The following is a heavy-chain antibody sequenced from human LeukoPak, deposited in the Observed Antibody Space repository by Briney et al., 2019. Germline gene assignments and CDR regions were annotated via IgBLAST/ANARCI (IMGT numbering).Heavy chain of an antibody. CDR1: GFTFSSYE. Sequence: GGSLRLSCAASGFTFSSYEMNWVRQAPGKGLEWVSCISSSDSTTYYADSVKGRFTISRDNAMNSLYLQMNSLRVEDTAVYYCARVLYDSSGYYLNYFDYWGQGTLVTVSS. CDR2: ISSSDSTT. J-gene: IGHJ4*02. D-gene: IGHD3-22*01. V-gene: IGHV3-48*03. CDR3: ARVLYDSSGYYLNYFDY.